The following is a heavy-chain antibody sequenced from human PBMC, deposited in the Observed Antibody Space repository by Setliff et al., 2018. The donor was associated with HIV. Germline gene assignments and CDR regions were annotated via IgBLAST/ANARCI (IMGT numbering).Heavy chain of an antibody. Sequence: LSLTCTVSGGSISSGGYYWSWIRQHPGKGLEWIGYIYYSGSTYYNPSLKSRVTISVDTSKNQFSLKLSSVTAADTAVYYCASGYYDSSGYYWYFDLWGRGTLVTVSS. D-gene: IGHD3-22*01. V-gene: IGHV4-31*03. CDR1: GGSISSGGYY. CDR2: IYYSGST. J-gene: IGHJ2*01. CDR3: ASGYYDSSGYYWYFDL.